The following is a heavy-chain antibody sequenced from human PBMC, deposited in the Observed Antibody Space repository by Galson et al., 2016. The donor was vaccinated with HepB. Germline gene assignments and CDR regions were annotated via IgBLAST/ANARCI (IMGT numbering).Heavy chain of an antibody. V-gene: IGHV4-31*03. J-gene: IGHJ4*02. CDR2: IYYSGST. Sequence: LSLTCTVSGGSISSTAYYWSWIRQHPGKGLEWIGYIYYSGSTYYNPPLKSRVTISLDTSKNQFSLNLSSVTAADTAMYYCARAPSYSHNSGPAPTLDYWGQGTVVTVSS. CDR1: GGSISSTAYY. D-gene: IGHD3-22*01. CDR3: ARAPSYSHNSGPAPTLDY.